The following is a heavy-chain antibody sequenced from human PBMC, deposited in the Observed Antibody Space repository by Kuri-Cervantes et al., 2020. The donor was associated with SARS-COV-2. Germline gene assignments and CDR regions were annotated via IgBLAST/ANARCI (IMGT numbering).Heavy chain of an antibody. V-gene: IGHV3-23*01. D-gene: IGHD2-2*01. CDR2: ISGSTSST. CDR3: ARGVEVPKLYYYYDMDV. CDR1: GFTFSNYA. Sequence: LSLTCAASGFTFSNYAMTWVRQAPGKGLEWVSAISGSTSSTYYADSVKGRFTISRDNSKNTLYLQMKSLRAEDTAVYYCARGVEVPKLYYYYDMDVWGQGTTVTVSS. J-gene: IGHJ6*02.